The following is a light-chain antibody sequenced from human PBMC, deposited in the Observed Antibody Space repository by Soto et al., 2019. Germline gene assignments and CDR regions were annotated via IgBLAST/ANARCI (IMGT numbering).Light chain of an antibody. Sequence: SALTQPASVSGSPGQSITISCTGTSSDVGGYDYVSWYQLHPGKAPKLMVFEVSNRPSGVSYRFPGSKSGNTASLTISGLQAEDEADYFCSSYSISTAYLFGTGTKVTVL. CDR1: SSDVGGYDY. J-gene: IGLJ1*01. CDR2: EVS. V-gene: IGLV2-14*01. CDR3: SSYSISTAYL.